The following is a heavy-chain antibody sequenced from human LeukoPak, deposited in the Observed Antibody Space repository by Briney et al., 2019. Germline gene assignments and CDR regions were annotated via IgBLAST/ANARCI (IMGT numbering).Heavy chain of an antibody. Sequence: SETLPLTCAVSGVSVSNFYWSWIRQPAGKGLEWVGRIYTNGRTKYNPSLNSRVSLSVDTSKNQLSLRLASVTAADTAVFYCVRDKRGWLQEKNYYYYVDVWGKGTTVTVSS. J-gene: IGHJ6*03. V-gene: IGHV4-4*07. D-gene: IGHD5-24*01. CDR1: GVSVSNFY. CDR2: IYTNGRT. CDR3: VRDKRGWLQEKNYYYYVDV.